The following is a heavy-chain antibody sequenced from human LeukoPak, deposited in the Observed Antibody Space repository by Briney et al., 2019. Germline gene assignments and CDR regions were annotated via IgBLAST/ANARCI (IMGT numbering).Heavy chain of an antibody. V-gene: IGHV3-13*01. J-gene: IGHJ3*02. D-gene: IGHD4-17*01. Sequence: GGSLRLSCAASGFTFSSYDMHWVRQATGKGLEWVSAIGTAGDTYYPGSVKGRFTISRENAKNSLYLQMNSLRAEDTAVYYCATYDYGKGAFDIWGQGTMVTVSS. CDR2: IGTAGDT. CDR3: ATYDYGKGAFDI. CDR1: GFTFSSYD.